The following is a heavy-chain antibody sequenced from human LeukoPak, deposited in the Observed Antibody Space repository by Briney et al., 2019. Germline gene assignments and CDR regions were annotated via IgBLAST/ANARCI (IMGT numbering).Heavy chain of an antibody. CDR1: GFTFSSYN. J-gene: IGHJ4*02. D-gene: IGHD4-17*01. V-gene: IGHV3-23*01. CDR3: ATVADFGDYYFDY. Sequence: GGSLRLSCAASGFTFSSYNMNWVRQAPGKGLEWVSLISWDGGSTYYADSVKGRFTISRDNSKNTLFLQMDSLRAEDTAVYYCATVADFGDYYFDYWGQGTLVTVSS. CDR2: ISWDGGST.